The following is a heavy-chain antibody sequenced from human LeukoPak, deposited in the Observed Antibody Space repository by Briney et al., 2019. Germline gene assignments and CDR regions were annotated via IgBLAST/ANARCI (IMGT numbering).Heavy chain of an antibody. CDR3: AILGPGIAAADKLMIFDY. V-gene: IGHV1-69*01. CDR1: GGTFSSYA. D-gene: IGHD6-13*01. Sequence: SVKVSCKASGGTFSSYAISWVRQAPGQGLEWMGGIIPIFGTANYAQKFQGRVTITSDESTSTAYMELSSLRSEDTAVYYCAILGPGIAAADKLMIFDYWGQGTLVTVSS. J-gene: IGHJ4*02. CDR2: IIPIFGTA.